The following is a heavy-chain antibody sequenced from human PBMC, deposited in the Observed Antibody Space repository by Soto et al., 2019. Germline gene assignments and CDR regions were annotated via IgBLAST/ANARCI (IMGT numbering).Heavy chain of an antibody. CDR3: ARLREVFDEWERPKPFDS. CDR2: IYYSGST. J-gene: IGHJ4*02. V-gene: IGHV4-39*01. CDR1: GGSISSSSHY. Sequence: SETLSLTCTVSGGSISSSSHYWGWIRQPPGKGLEWIGYIYYSGSTYYNPSLKSRVTISIDTSKSQFSLKVSSVTAADTALYYCARLREVFDEWERPKPFDSWGQGTLVTVSS. D-gene: IGHD1-26*01.